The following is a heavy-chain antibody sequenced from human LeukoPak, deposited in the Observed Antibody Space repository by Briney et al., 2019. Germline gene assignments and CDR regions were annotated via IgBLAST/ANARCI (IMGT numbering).Heavy chain of an antibody. J-gene: IGHJ4*02. Sequence: APVKVSCKASGYTFTSYGISWVRQAPGQELEWMGWISAYNGNTNYAQKLQGRVTMTTDTSTSTAYMELRSLRSDDTAVYYCASCKRQWLVPDDYWGQGTLVTVSS. D-gene: IGHD6-19*01. CDR1: GYTFTSYG. CDR3: ASCKRQWLVPDDY. V-gene: IGHV1-18*01. CDR2: ISAYNGNT.